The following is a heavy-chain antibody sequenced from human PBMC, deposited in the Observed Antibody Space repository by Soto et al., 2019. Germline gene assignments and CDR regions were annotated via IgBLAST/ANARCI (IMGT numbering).Heavy chain of an antibody. CDR3: ARDDRSVSGVVTLDH. D-gene: IGHD3-3*01. CDR1: GYSFKNYA. CDR2: TNEGSGNT. Sequence: ASVKVSCKATGYSFKNYAVHWVRQAPGQRLEWMGFTNEGSGNTRFSQKFQGRISITRDTSASTVYLDLSSLTSEDTAIYYCARDDRSVSGVVTLDHWGPGALVTVSS. J-gene: IGHJ4*02. V-gene: IGHV1-3*01.